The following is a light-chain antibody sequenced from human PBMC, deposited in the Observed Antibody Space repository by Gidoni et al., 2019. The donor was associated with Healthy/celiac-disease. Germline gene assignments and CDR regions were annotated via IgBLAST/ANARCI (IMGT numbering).Light chain of an antibody. CDR1: QSVSSN. CDR2: GAS. J-gene: IGKJ4*01. CDR3: QQYNNWPPL. V-gene: IGKV3-15*01. Sequence: EFVVTKSPATLSVSPGERATLSCRASQSVSSNLAWYQQKPGQAPRLLIYGASTRATGIPARFSGSGSGTEFTLTISSLQSEDFAVYYCQQYNNWPPLFGGGTKVEIK.